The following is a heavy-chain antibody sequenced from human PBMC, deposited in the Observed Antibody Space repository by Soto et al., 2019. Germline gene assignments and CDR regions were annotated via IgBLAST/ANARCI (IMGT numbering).Heavy chain of an antibody. CDR3: AKASNSSPWFDSWLES. J-gene: IGHJ5*01. V-gene: IGHV3-23*01. CDR2: INDNGDST. CDR1: GFNFRYYA. D-gene: IGHD6-6*01. Sequence: GGSLRLSCAASGFNFRYYAMTWVRQAPGKGLEWVSSINDNGDSTHYADSVKGRFTISRDNSKNTLYLQMNSLTAEDTAVYFCAKASNSSPWFDSWLESWGQGTLVTVSS.